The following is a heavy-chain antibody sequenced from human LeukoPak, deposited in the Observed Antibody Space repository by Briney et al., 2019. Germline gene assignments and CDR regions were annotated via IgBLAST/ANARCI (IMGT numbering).Heavy chain of an antibody. CDR3: ARGKDYRQFDY. V-gene: IGHV1-69*13. J-gene: IGHJ4*02. CDR1: EATFGTYP. Sequence: ASVKVSGKALEATFGTYPISWVRQAPGQGLKWMGGIIPIFGTANYAQKFQGRVTITADESTSTAYMELSSLRSEDTAVYYCARGKDYRQFDYWGQGTLVTVSS. CDR2: IIPIFGTA. D-gene: IGHD3-16*01.